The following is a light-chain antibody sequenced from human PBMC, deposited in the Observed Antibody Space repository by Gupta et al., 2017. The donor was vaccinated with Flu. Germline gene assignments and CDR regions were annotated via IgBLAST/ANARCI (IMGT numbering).Light chain of an antibody. CDR1: QSRLDSDDGKTY. J-gene: IGKJ4*01. CDR2: TIS. V-gene: IGKV2-40*01. Sequence: DIVMTQTPLSLPVTPGEPASISCRSSQSRLDSDDGKTYLDWYLQKPGQSPPLLIYTISYRDAGVSDRFSGGGWGNNLSLKNSRGEEEDVGGYYYRQPRDFPPITFGRGTKVDIK. CDR3: RQPRDFPPIT.